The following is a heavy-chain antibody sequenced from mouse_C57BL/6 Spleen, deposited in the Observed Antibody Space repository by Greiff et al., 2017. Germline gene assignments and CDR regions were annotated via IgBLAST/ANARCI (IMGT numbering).Heavy chain of an antibody. CDR2: FYPGSGSI. CDR3: ARHEEKDYYDSHFDY. Sequence: LQESGAELVKPGASVKLSCKASGYTFTEYTIHWVKQRSGQGLEWIGWFYPGSGSIKYNEKFKDKATLTADKSSSTVYMELSRLTSEDSAVYFCARHEEKDYYDSHFDYWGQGTTLTVSS. V-gene: IGHV1-62-2*01. D-gene: IGHD2-4*01. J-gene: IGHJ2*01. CDR1: GYTFTEYT.